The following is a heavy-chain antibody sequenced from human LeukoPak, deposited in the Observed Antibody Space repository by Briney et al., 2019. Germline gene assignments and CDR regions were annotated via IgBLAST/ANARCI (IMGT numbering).Heavy chain of an antibody. V-gene: IGHV1-69*05. Sequence: GASVKVSCKASGGTFSSYAISWVRQAPGQGLEWMERIIPIFGTANYAQKFQGRVTITTDESTSTAYMELSSLRSEDAAVYYCARGYRTYYDILTGYETLDYWGQGTLVTVSS. D-gene: IGHD3-9*01. J-gene: IGHJ4*02. CDR2: IIPIFGTA. CDR3: ARGYRTYYDILTGYETLDY. CDR1: GGTFSSYA.